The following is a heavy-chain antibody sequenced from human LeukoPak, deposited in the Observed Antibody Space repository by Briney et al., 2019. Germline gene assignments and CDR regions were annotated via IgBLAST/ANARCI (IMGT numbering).Heavy chain of an antibody. CDR2: INSDGSST. CDR1: GFTFSSYW. J-gene: IGHJ3*02. Sequence: GGSLRLSCAASGFTFSSYWMHWARQAPGKGLVWVSRINSDGSSTSYADSVKGRFTISRDNAKNTLYLQMNSLRAEDTAVYYCARAGYYYDSSGYYPGAFDIWGQGTMVTVSS. D-gene: IGHD3-22*01. CDR3: ARAGYYYDSSGYYPGAFDI. V-gene: IGHV3-74*01.